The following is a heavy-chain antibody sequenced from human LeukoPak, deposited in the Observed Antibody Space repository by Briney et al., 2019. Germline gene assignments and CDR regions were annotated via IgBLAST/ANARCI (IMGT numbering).Heavy chain of an antibody. V-gene: IGHV4-61*01. CDR1: GASVSSSRYH. Sequence: PSETLSLTCTVSGASVSSSRYHWMWIRQPPGKGLEYIGNILYSGRTDYKPSLQSRATISVDTSNNQFSLTLSSVTAADTAVYYCVSLAGGESGRGSWGLGTLVTVSS. CDR3: VSLAGGESGRGS. D-gene: IGHD3-10*01. CDR2: ILYSGRT. J-gene: IGHJ5*02.